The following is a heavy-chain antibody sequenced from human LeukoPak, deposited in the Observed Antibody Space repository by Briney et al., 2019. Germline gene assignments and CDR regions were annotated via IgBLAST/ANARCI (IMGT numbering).Heavy chain of an antibody. V-gene: IGHV4-34*01. CDR1: GGSFSGYY. D-gene: IGHD2-15*01. CDR2: INHSGST. CDR3: ARCREYCSGGSCYFGP. J-gene: IGHJ5*02. Sequence: KASETLSLTCAVYGGSFSGYYWSWIRQPPGKGLEWIGEINHSGSTNYNPSLKSRVTISVDTSKNQFSLKLSSVTAADTAVYYCARCREYCSGGSCYFGPWGQGTLVTVSS.